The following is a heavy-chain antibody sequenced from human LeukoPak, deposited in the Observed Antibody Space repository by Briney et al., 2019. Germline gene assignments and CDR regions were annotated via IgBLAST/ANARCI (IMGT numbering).Heavy chain of an antibody. CDR1: GYTFTGYY. V-gene: IGHV1-2*02. D-gene: IGHD2-2*01. J-gene: IGHJ4*01. Sequence: ASVKVSCKASGYTFTGYYMHWVRQAPGQGLEWMGWINPNSGGTNYAQKFQGRVTMTRDTSISTAYMELSRLRSDDTAVYYCARVVPAQTPRVAALDYWGQGTLVTVSS. CDR3: ARVVPAQTPRVAALDY. CDR2: INPNSGGT.